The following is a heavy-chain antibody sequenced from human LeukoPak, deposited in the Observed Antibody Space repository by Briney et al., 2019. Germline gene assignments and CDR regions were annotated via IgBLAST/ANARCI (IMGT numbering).Heavy chain of an antibody. V-gene: IGHV4-34*01. CDR3: ARFRAGNRRYYFDY. CDR1: GGSFSGYY. J-gene: IGHJ4*02. Sequence: SETLSLTCAVYGGSFSGYYWSWIRQPPGKGLEWIGEINHSGSTNYNPSLKSRVTISVDTSKNQFSLKLSSVTAADTAVYYCARFRAGNRRYYFDYWGQGTLVPVSS. D-gene: IGHD1-14*01. CDR2: INHSGST.